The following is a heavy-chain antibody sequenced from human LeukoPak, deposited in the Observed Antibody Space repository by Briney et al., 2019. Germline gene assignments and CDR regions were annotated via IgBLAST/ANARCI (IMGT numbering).Heavy chain of an antibody. Sequence: PGGSLRLSCAASGFPFSSYAMNWVRQAPGKGLEWVSIIIGSSGSTFYADSVKGRFTISRDNSKNTLYLQMNSLRAEDTAVYYCAKGGYDYVEIAYFDYWGQGTLVTVSS. CDR2: IIGSSGST. D-gene: IGHD5-12*01. V-gene: IGHV3-23*01. CDR1: GFPFSSYA. J-gene: IGHJ4*02. CDR3: AKGGYDYVEIAYFDY.